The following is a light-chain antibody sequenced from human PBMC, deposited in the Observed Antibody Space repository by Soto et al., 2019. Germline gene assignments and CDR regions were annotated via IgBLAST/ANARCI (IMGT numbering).Light chain of an antibody. CDR2: AAS. Sequence: DIQMTQSPSSLSASVGDRVTITCRASQSISSYLNWYQQKPGKAPKILIYAASSLQSGVPSRFSGSGSGTDFTLTISSLQPEDFATDYCQQSYSLTWTFGQGTKVEIK. CDR1: QSISSY. J-gene: IGKJ1*01. CDR3: QQSYSLTWT. V-gene: IGKV1-39*01.